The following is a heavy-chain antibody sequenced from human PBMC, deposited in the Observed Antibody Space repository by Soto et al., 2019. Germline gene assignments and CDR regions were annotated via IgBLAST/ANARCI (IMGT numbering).Heavy chain of an antibody. Sequence: ASVKVSCKASGYTFTSYGISWVRQAPGQGLEWMGWTSAYNGNTNYAQKLQGRVTMTTDTSTSTAYMELRSLRSDDTAVYYCARQMYYDILTGYPDFDYWGQGTLVTVSS. J-gene: IGHJ4*02. CDR3: ARQMYYDILTGYPDFDY. V-gene: IGHV1-18*01. CDR1: GYTFTSYG. D-gene: IGHD3-9*01. CDR2: TSAYNGNT.